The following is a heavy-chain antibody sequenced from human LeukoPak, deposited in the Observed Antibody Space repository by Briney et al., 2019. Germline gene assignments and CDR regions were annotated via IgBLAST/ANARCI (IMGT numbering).Heavy chain of an antibody. CDR3: ARSGNSGSYDAFDI. V-gene: IGHV3-21*01. Sequence: KTGGSLRLSCAASGFTFSSYSMNWVRQAPGKGLEWVSSISSSSSYIYYADSVKGRFTISRDNAKNSLYLQMNSLRAEDTAVYYCARSGNSGSYDAFDIWGQGTMVTVPS. CDR1: GFTFSSYS. CDR2: ISSSSSYI. J-gene: IGHJ3*02. D-gene: IGHD1-26*01.